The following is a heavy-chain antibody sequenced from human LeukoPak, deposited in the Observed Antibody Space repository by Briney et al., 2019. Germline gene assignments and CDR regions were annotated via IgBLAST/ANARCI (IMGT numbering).Heavy chain of an antibody. D-gene: IGHD3-22*01. J-gene: IGHJ2*01. CDR1: GGTFSSYA. CDR2: IIPIFGTA. V-gene: IGHV1-69*13. Sequence: SVKVSCKASGGTFSSYAISWVRQAPGQGLEWMGGIIPIFGTANYAQKFQGGVTITADESTSTAYMELSSLRSEDTAVYYCARLKPDYYDSSGSFDLWGRGTLVTVSS. CDR3: ARLKPDYYDSSGSFDL.